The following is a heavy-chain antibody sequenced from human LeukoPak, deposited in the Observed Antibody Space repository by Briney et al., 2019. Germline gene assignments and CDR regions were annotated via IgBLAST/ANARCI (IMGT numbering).Heavy chain of an antibody. V-gene: IGHV3-30-3*01. J-gene: IGHJ6*02. CDR1: GFTFSSYA. CDR2: ISYDGSNK. D-gene: IGHD2-2*01. Sequence: GGSLRLSCAASGFTFSSYAMHWVRQAPGKGLEWVAVISYDGSNKYYADSVKGRFTISRDNSKNTLYLQMNSLRAEDTAVYYCARELDYIVVVPAAAYYYYGMDVWGQGTTVTVSS. CDR3: ARELDYIVVVPAAAYYYYGMDV.